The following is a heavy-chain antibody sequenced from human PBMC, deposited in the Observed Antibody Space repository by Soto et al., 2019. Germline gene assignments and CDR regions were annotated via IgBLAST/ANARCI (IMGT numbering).Heavy chain of an antibody. D-gene: IGHD3-10*01. V-gene: IGHV1-69*12. CDR3: VRLLPSMVRGVIMNYYYYGMDV. CDR2: IIPIFGTA. J-gene: IGHJ6*02. Sequence: QVQLVQSGAEVKKPGSSVKVSCKASGGTFSSYAISWVRQAPGQGLEWMGGIIPIFGTANYAQKFQGRVTITADESTSTAYMELSSLRSEDTAVYYCVRLLPSMVRGVIMNYYYYGMDVWGQGTTVTVSS. CDR1: GGTFSSYA.